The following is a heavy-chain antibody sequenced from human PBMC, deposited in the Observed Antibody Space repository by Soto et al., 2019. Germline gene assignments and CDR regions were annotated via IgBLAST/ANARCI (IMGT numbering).Heavy chain of an antibody. J-gene: IGHJ1*01. CDR3: AKDWGYCTNDGCYEYFQD. D-gene: IGHD2-8*01. CDR2: ISGSGDNT. V-gene: IGHV3-23*01. CDR1: GFTFSTYA. Sequence: EVQLLESGGGLVQPGGSLRLSCAASGFTFSTYAMSWVRQAPGKGLEWVSVISGSGDNTYYTDSVKGRFSISRDNSKNTLYLQMHSLRAEDTAVYYCAKDWGYCTNDGCYEYFQDWGQGTQVTVSS.